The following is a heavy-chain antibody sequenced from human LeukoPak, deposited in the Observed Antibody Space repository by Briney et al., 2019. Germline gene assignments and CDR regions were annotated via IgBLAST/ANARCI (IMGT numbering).Heavy chain of an antibody. CDR2: ISGSGGST. CDR1: GFTFSSYA. CDR3: AKDRAYPNDVFDI. D-gene: IGHD2-21*01. V-gene: IGHV3-23*01. J-gene: IGHJ3*02. Sequence: GGSLRLSCAASGFTFSSYAMSWVRQAPGKGLEWVSAISGSGGSTYYADSVKGRFTISRDTSTSTLFLQMNSLRADDTALYYCAKDRAYPNDVFDIWGQGTMVTVS.